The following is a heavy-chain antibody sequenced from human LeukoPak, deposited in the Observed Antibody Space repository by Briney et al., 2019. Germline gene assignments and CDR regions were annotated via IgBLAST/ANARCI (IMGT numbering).Heavy chain of an antibody. CDR3: ARITGRWLQARRYYFDY. CDR2: IYTSGST. CDR1: GGSISSYY. V-gene: IGHV4-4*07. D-gene: IGHD5-24*01. Sequence: PSETLSLTCTVSGGSISSYYWSWIRQPAGKGLEWIGRIYTSGSTNYNPSLKSRVTMSVDTSKNQFSLKLSSVTAADTAVYYCARITGRWLQARRYYFDYWGQGTLVTVSS. J-gene: IGHJ4*02.